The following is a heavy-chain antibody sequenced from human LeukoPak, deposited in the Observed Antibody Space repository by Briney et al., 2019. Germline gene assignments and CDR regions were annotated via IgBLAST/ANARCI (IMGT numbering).Heavy chain of an antibody. CDR2: IKSDASQE. D-gene: IGHD6-13*01. CDR1: GFMFDRYW. Sequence: GGSLRLSCVASGFMFDRYWMSWVRQAPGKGLEWVANIKSDASQEKYLDSVMGRFKISRDNADDSLFLQMNSLRAEDTAVYFCARQHQHEASFDSWGQGALVAVSS. V-gene: IGHV3-7*01. CDR3: ARQHQHEASFDS. J-gene: IGHJ4*02.